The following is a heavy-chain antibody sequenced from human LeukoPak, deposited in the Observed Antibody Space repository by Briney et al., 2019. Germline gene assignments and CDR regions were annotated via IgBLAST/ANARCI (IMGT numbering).Heavy chain of an antibody. CDR1: GLTFSSYW. CDR3: ARDPHPPRYCSSTSCYYDY. J-gene: IGHJ4*02. CDR2: IKQDGSEK. Sequence: GGSLRLSCAASGLTFSSYWMTWVRQAPGRGLEWVANIKQDGSEKYYEDSVKGRFTISRDNAKNSLHLQMNSLRAEDTAVYYCARDPHPPRYCSSTSCYYDYWGQGTLVTVSS. D-gene: IGHD2-2*01. V-gene: IGHV3-7*01.